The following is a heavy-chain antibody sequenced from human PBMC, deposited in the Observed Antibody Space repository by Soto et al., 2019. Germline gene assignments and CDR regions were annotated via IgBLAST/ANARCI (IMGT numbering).Heavy chain of an antibody. CDR3: TRHYDILTGYSYNWFDP. CDR1: GFTFSGSA. Sequence: GGSLRLSCAASGFTFSGSAMHWVRQASGKGLEWVGRIRSKANSYATAYAASVKGRFTISRDDSKNTAYLQMNSLKTEDTAVYYCTRHYDILTGYSYNWFDPWGQGTLVTVSS. D-gene: IGHD3-9*01. CDR2: IRSKANSYAT. J-gene: IGHJ5*02. V-gene: IGHV3-73*01.